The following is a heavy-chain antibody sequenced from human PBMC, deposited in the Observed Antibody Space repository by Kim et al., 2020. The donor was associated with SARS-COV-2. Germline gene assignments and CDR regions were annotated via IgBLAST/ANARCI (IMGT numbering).Heavy chain of an antibody. D-gene: IGHD6-13*01. CDR3: ARDRASSSWSGGLDP. V-gene: IGHV4-59*01. J-gene: IGHJ5*02. Sequence: PSLKSRVTISLDTSKRQFSLRLKSVTTADTAVYYCARDRASSSWSGGLDPWGRGTLVSVSS.